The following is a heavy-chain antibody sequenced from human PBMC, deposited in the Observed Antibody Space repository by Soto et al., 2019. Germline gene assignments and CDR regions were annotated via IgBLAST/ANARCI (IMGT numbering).Heavy chain of an antibody. CDR1: GGSISSYY. CDR2: IYYSGST. D-gene: IGHD6-19*01. V-gene: IGHV4-59*01. Sequence: PSETLSLTCTVSGGSISSYYWSWIRQPPGKGLEWIGYIYYSGSTNYNPSLKSRVTISVDTSKNQFSLKLSSVTAADTAVYYCARDLYSSGLYDYYYYYGMDVWGQGTTVTVSS. CDR3: ARDLYSSGLYDYYYYYGMDV. J-gene: IGHJ6*02.